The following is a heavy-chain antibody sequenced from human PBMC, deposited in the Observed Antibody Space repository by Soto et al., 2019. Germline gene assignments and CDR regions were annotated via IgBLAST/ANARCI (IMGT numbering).Heavy chain of an antibody. J-gene: IGHJ4*02. CDR2: IARDGSNM. D-gene: IGHD1-1*01. V-gene: IGHV3-74*01. Sequence: PGVTLRLACAASGFIFSSHWMHWVRQAKGKGLVWVSHIARDGSNMRGAYAVQGRFTISRDNARIKLYLQMNSLRDEATAVYYCVRDNNWSYDYWGQLILVTVSS. CDR3: VRDNNWSYDY. CDR1: GFIFSSHW.